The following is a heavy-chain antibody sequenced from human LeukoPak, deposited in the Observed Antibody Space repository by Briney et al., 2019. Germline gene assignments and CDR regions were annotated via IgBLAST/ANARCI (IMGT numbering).Heavy chain of an antibody. CDR1: GYTFTSYG. V-gene: IGHV1-18*01. D-gene: IGHD3-10*01. CDR2: ISAYNGNT. CDR3: AREQPITMVRGVIIEANWFDP. J-gene: IGHJ5*02. Sequence: ASVNVSCKASGYTFTSYGISWVRQAPGQGLEWMGWISAYNGNTNYAQKLQGRVTMTTDTSTSAAYMELRSLRSDDTAVYYCAREQPITMVRGVIIEANWFDPWGQGTLVTVSS.